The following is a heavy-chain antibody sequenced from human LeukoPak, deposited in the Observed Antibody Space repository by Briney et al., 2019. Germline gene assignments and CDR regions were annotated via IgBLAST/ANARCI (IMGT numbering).Heavy chain of an antibody. J-gene: IGHJ4*02. D-gene: IGHD3-10*01. CDR1: GFTFSSYA. V-gene: IGHV3-23*01. CDR2: ISGSGGST. CDR3: AKDGPSGEGSGRHDY. Sequence: GGSLRLSCAASGFTFSSYAMSWVRQAPGKVLEWVSAISGSGGSTYYADSVKGRFTISRDNSKNTLYLQMNSLRAEDTAVYYCAKDGPSGEGSGRHDYWGQGTLVTVSS.